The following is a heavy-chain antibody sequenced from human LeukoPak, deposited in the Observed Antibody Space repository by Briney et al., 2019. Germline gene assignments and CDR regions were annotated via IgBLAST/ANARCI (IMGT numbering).Heavy chain of an antibody. V-gene: IGHV3-43*02. Sequence: TGGSLRLSCAASGFTFDDYAMHWVRQAPGKGVEWVSLISGDGGSTYYADSVKGRFTISRDNSKNSLYPQMNSLRTEDTALYYCAKDILDGHYDSFDIWGQGTMVTVSS. D-gene: IGHD3-22*01. CDR3: AKDILDGHYDSFDI. CDR2: ISGDGGST. J-gene: IGHJ3*02. CDR1: GFTFDDYA.